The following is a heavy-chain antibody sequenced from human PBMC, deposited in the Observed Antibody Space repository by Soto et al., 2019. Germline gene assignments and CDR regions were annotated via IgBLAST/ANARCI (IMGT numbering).Heavy chain of an antibody. V-gene: IGHV5-51*01. CDR3: ARMDYCSSTSCYFDGATTYDY. Sequence: GESLKISCKGSGYSFTSYWIGWVRQMPGKGLEWMGIIYPGDSDTRYSPSFQGQVTISADKSISTAYLQWSSLKASGTAMYYCARMDYCSSTSCYFDGATTYDYWGQGTLVTVSS. CDR2: IYPGDSDT. D-gene: IGHD2-2*01. J-gene: IGHJ4*02. CDR1: GYSFTSYW.